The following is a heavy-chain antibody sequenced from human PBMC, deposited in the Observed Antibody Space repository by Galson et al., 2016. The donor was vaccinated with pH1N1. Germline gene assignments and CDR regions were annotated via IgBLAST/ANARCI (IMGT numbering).Heavy chain of an antibody. CDR2: IFNDGST. V-gene: IGHV3-53*01. CDR1: GFSVSRHW. J-gene: IGHJ4*02. CDR3: ARDRPYGGKFDFDS. D-gene: IGHD4-23*01. Sequence: SLRLSCAASGFSVSRHWMSWVRQAPGQGLEWVSGIFNDGSTSYADSVKGRFTISRDNPKNTLYLQMNTLRVDDTALYYCARDRPYGGKFDFDSWGPGTLVTVSS.